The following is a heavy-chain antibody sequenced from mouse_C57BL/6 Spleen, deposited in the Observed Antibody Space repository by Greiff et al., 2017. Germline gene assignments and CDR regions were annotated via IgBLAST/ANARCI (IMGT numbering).Heavy chain of an antibody. V-gene: IGHV1-69*01. CDR3: AREGKSRSTMVTTVDY. CDR2: IDPSDSYT. J-gene: IGHJ2*01. Sequence: QVQLQQPGAELVMPGASVKLSCKASGYTFTSYWMHWVKQRPGQGLEWIGEIDPSDSYTNYNQKFKGKSTLTVDKSSSTAYMQLSSLTSEDSAVYYCAREGKSRSTMVTTVDYWGQGTTLTVSS. D-gene: IGHD2-2*01. CDR1: GYTFTSYW.